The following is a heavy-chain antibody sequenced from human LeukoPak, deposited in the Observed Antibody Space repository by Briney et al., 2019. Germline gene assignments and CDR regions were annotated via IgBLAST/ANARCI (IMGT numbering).Heavy chain of an antibody. D-gene: IGHD6-13*01. V-gene: IGHV4-34*01. CDR2: INHSGST. Sequence: SETLSLTCAVYGRSFSGYYWSWIRQPPGKGLEWIGEINHSGSTNYNPSLKSRVTISVDTSENQFSLKLSSVTAADTAVYYCAILIAAAGTHLGKWGQGTLVTVSS. CDR1: GRSFSGYY. J-gene: IGHJ4*02. CDR3: AILIAAAGTHLGK.